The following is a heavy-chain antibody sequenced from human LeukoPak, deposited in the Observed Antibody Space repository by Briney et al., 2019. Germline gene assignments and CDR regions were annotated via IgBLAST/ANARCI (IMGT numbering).Heavy chain of an antibody. CDR1: GFTFSDYY. Sequence: PGGSLRLSCAASGFTFSDYYMSWIRQAPGKGLEWVSYISSSGSTIYYADSVKGRFTISRDNAKNSLYLQMNSLRAEDTAVYYCARERCSSTSCYLIDYWGQGTLVTVSS. D-gene: IGHD2-2*01. CDR2: ISSSGSTI. J-gene: IGHJ4*02. CDR3: ARERCSSTSCYLIDY. V-gene: IGHV3-11*01.